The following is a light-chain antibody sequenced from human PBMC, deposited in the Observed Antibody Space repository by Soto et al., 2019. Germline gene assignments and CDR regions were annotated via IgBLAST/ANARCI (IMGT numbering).Light chain of an antibody. V-gene: IGKV3-11*01. CDR2: DAS. CDR3: QQRSNWPVT. J-gene: IGKJ1*01. Sequence: EIVLTQSPATLSLSPGERATLSCRASQSVSSYLAWYQQKPGQAPRLLIYDASSRATGIPARFSGSGSGTEFTLPISSLEPEDFAVYYCQQRSNWPVTFGQGTRVHIK. CDR1: QSVSSY.